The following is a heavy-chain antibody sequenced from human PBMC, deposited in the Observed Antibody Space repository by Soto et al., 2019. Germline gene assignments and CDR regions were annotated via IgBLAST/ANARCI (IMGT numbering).Heavy chain of an antibody. J-gene: IGHJ4*02. CDR2: ISGNGGGT. V-gene: IGHV3-23*01. CDR3: AKGLSVSSFDVFTLPDY. CDR1: GITFSSSA. D-gene: IGHD3-9*01. Sequence: EVQVWESGGGFVQPGGSLRLSCTISGITFSSSAMHWVRPAPGKGLEWVSAISGNGGGTYYADSLKGRFTISRDNSEKTVYLQMNSLTADDTAVYYCAKGLSVSSFDVFTLPDYWGQGTLVTVSS.